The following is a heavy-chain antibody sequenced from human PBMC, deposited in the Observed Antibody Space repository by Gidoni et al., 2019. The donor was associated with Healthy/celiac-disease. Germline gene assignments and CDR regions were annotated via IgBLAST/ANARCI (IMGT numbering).Heavy chain of an antibody. V-gene: IGHV3-33*01. Sequence: QVQLVESGGGVVQPGRSLRLSCAASGFTFSSYGMHWVRQAPGKGLEWVAVIWYDGSNKYYADSVKGRFTISRDNSKNTLYLQMNSLRAEDTAVYYCARETLPAGYGDYAYWGQGTLVTVSS. CDR3: ARETLPAGYGDYAY. J-gene: IGHJ4*02. CDR2: IWYDGSNK. D-gene: IGHD4-17*01. CDR1: GFTFSSYG.